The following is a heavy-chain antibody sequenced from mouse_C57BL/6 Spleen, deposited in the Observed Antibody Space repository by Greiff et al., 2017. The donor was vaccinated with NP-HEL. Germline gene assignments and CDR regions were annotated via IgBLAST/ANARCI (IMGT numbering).Heavy chain of an antibody. CDR2: IRSKSNNYAT. CDR3: VRLGTSMDY. Sequence: DVMLVESGGGLVQPKGSLKLSCAASGFSFNTYAMNWVRQAPGKGLEWVARIRSKSNNYATYYADSVKDRFTISRDDSESMLYLQMNNLKTEDTAMYYCVRLGTSMDYWGQGTSVTVSS. J-gene: IGHJ4*01. CDR1: GFSFNTYA. D-gene: IGHD3-3*01. V-gene: IGHV10-1*01.